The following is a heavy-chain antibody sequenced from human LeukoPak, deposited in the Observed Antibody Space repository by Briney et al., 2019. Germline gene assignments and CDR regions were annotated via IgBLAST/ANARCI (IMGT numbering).Heavy chain of an antibody. J-gene: IGHJ3*02. CDR2: IYYSGST. V-gene: IGHV4-30-4*01. D-gene: IGHD1-26*01. Sequence: PSQTLSLTCTVSGGSISSGDYYWSWIRQPPGKGLEWIGYIYYSGSTYYNPSLKSRVTISVDTSKNQFSVKLSSVTAADTAVYYWAVVPPLACKGSYSVARCAFCIWGQGTMVTVSS. CDR3: AVVPPLACKGSYSVARCAFCI. CDR1: GGSISSGDYY.